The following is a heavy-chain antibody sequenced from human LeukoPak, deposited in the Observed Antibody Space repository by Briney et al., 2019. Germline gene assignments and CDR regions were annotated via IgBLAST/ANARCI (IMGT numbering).Heavy chain of an antibody. CDR1: GFTFSDAW. CDR2: IKSKTDAGTT. D-gene: IGHD6-19*01. CDR3: TTDLSAVAGTFDY. V-gene: IGHV3-15*01. Sequence: GGSLRLSCAASGFTFSDAWMSWVRQAPGKGLEWVGRIKSKTDAGTTDYAAPVKGRFTISRDGSKNTPYLQMNSLKTEDTAVYYCTTDLSAVAGTFDYWGQGTLVTVSS. J-gene: IGHJ4*02.